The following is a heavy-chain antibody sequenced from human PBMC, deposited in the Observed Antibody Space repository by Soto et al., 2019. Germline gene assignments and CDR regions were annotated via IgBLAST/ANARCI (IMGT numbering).Heavy chain of an antibody. CDR3: AKDSGYNYGYFRWFDP. Sequence: SETLSLTCTISGSSISNYYRSWIQQPPGRGLEWIGHIFYSGSTNYNPALKSRVTISVDTSKSQFSLKLSSVTAADTAVYYCAKDSGYNYGYFRWFDPWGQGTLVTVS. V-gene: IGHV4-59*01. D-gene: IGHD5-18*01. CDR1: GSSISNYY. J-gene: IGHJ5*02. CDR2: IFYSGST.